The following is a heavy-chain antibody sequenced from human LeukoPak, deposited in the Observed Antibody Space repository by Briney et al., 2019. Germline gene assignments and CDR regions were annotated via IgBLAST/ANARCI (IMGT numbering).Heavy chain of an antibody. D-gene: IGHD4-23*01. V-gene: IGHV3-7*01. J-gene: IGHJ3*02. CDR2: IKQDGRDK. Sequence: GGSLRLSCAVSGFTFSSYWMSWVRQAPGKGLEWVANIKQDGRDKYYADSVKGRFTISRDNAKNSLYLQMNSLRAEDTAVYYCARDAFDYGGNGAFDIWGQGTMVTVSS. CDR3: ARDAFDYGGNGAFDI. CDR1: GFTFSSYW.